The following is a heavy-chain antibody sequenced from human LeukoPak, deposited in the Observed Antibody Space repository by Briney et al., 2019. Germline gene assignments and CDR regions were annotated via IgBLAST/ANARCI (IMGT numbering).Heavy chain of an antibody. D-gene: IGHD3-10*01. V-gene: IGHV3-33*01. CDR1: GFTFSSYG. CDR2: IWYDGSNK. J-gene: IGHJ4*02. Sequence: GGSLRLSCAASGFTFSSYGMHWVSQAPGKGLEWVAVIWYDGSNKYYADSVKGRFTISRDNSKNTLYLQMNSLRAEDTAVYYCARVDRASGSYFDYWGQGTLVTVSS. CDR3: ARVDRASGSYFDY.